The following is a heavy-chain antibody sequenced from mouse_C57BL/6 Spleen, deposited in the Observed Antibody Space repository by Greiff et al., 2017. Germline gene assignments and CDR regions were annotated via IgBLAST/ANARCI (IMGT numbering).Heavy chain of an antibody. D-gene: IGHD1-1*01. V-gene: IGHV1-55*01. Sequence: QVQLQQPGAELVKPGASVKMSCKASGYTFTSYWITWVKQRPGQGLEWIGDIYPGSGSTNYNEKFKSKATLTVDTSSSTAYMQLSSLTSADSAVYYCARGGYYYGSSHWYFDVWGTGTTVPVSS. CDR2: IYPGSGST. CDR3: ARGGYYYGSSHWYFDV. CDR1: GYTFTSYW. J-gene: IGHJ1*03.